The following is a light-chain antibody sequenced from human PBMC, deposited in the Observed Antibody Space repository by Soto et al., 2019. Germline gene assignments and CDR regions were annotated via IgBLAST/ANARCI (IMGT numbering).Light chain of an antibody. Sequence: IVMTQSPATLSVSPGERATLSCRASQSVSSNLAWYQQKPGQAPRLLIYGASTRATGIPARFSGSGSGTEFTLTISSLQSEDVAVYYCQQYNNSPTFGPGTKVDIK. CDR3: QQYNNSPT. J-gene: IGKJ3*01. CDR2: GAS. V-gene: IGKV3-15*01. CDR1: QSVSSN.